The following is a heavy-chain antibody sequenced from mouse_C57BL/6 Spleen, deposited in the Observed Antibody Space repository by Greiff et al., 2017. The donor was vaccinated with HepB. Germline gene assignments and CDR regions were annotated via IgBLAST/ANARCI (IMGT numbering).Heavy chain of an antibody. Sequence: EVNVVESGGGLVQPGGSLSLSCAASGFTFTDYYMSWVRQPPGKALEWLGFIRNKANGYTTEYSASVKGRFTISRDNSQSILYLQMNALRAEDSATYYCARYPLRTGFDYWGQGTTLTVSS. CDR2: IRNKANGYTT. CDR1: GFTFTDYY. V-gene: IGHV7-3*01. J-gene: IGHJ2*01. CDR3: ARYPLRTGFDY.